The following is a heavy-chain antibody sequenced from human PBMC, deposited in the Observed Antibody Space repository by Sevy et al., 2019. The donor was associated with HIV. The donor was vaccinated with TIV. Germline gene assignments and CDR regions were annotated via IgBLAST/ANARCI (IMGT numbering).Heavy chain of an antibody. CDR2: IKAKIDGGTT. CDR1: GFNISSAS. V-gene: IGHV3-15*07. CDR3: TTRPYGSIIDY. J-gene: IGHJ4*02. Sequence: GGSLRLSCGGSGFNISSASMNWVRQAPGRGLEWVGRIKAKIDGGTTDYGAPVKGRFIISRDDSRKTVYVLLNSVKSEDTAMYFCTTRPYGSIIDYWGQGTLVTVSS. D-gene: IGHD3-10*01.